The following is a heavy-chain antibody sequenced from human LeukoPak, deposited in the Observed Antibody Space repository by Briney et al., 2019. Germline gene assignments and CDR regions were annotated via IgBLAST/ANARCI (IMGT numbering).Heavy chain of an antibody. J-gene: IGHJ5*02. CDR3: ARGYYDILTGYLNWFDP. CDR1: GFSISDYY. CDR2: ISGGSEDI. V-gene: IGHV3-11*01. D-gene: IGHD3-9*01. Sequence: GGSLRLSCAASGFSISDYYMAWIRQGPGKGLEWLSYISGGSEDISYADSVKGRFTISRDNAKQSLSLQMSSLRAEDTAVYYCARGYYDILTGYLNWFDPWGQGTLVTVSS.